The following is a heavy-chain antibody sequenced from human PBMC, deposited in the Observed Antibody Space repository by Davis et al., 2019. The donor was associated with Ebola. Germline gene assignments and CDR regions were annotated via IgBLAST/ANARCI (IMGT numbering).Heavy chain of an antibody. V-gene: IGHV3-13*04. CDR2: MDPAGDT. J-gene: IGHJ6*03. D-gene: IGHD5-12*01. CDR3: TREVSGYDSPYYHMDV. CDR1: GFTVSSYD. Sequence: GESLKISCAASGFTVSSYDMHWVRQGPGKGLEWVSSMDPAGDTYYPDSVKGRFTTSREGAKNSLYLQMNSLRAGDTAVYYCTREVSGYDSPYYHMDVWGQGTAVTVSS.